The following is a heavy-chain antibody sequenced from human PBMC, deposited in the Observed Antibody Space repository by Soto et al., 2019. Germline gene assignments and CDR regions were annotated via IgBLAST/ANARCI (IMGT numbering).Heavy chain of an antibody. CDR1: RYTFTSHG. CDR3: ARLLTEGATFREDAFDL. CDR2: ISTFNGKT. Sequence: QIQLMQSGGDVKTPGASLTVSCTTSRYTFTSHGIAWVRQAPGQGLEWMGWISTFNGKTDYAQKFQGRVTMTADTITSTVHMAVRSLRSDDTGVYYCARLLTEGATFREDAFDLWGPGTKITVS. J-gene: IGHJ3*01. V-gene: IGHV1-18*01. D-gene: IGHD3-9*01.